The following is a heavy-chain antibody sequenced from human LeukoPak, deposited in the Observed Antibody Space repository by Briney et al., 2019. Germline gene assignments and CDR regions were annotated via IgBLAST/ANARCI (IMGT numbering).Heavy chain of an antibody. CDR1: GGTFSNYS. CDR2: IIPVFGIA. D-gene: IGHD3-10*01. J-gene: IGHJ4*02. V-gene: IGHV1-69*02. CDR3: ARGPGVRGVIIPGASDH. Sequence: SVKVSCKASGGTFSNYSFNWVRQAPGQGLEWMGRIIPVFGIANYAQKFQGRVTITADKSTSTAYMELNSLRSEDTAVYFCARGPGVRGVIIPGASDHWGQGTLVTVSS.